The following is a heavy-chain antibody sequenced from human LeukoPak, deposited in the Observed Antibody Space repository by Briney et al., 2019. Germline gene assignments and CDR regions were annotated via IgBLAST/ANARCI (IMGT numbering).Heavy chain of an antibody. CDR3: AREGIPASIAVAGTYVDY. CDR2: IYHSGST. CDR1: GYSISSGYY. V-gene: IGHV4-38-2*02. Sequence: SETLSLTCTVSGYSISSGYYWGWIRQPPGKGLEWIGEIYHSGSTNYNPSLKSRVTISVDKSKNQFSLKLSSVTAADTAVYYCAREGIPASIAVAGTYVDYWGQGTLVTVSS. J-gene: IGHJ4*02. D-gene: IGHD6-19*01.